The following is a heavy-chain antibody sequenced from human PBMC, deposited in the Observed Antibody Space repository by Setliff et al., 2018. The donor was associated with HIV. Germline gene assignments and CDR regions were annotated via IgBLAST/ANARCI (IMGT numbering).Heavy chain of an antibody. CDR2: TNNDGSIT. Sequence: GGSLRLSCAASGFSFRIYAMSWVRQAPGKGLVWVSRTNNDGSITNYADSVRGRFTISRDNSKNTLYLQMNSLRAEDTAVYYCANSYFDWLPFDYWGQGTLVTVSS. CDR3: ANSYFDWLPFDY. D-gene: IGHD3-9*01. CDR1: GFSFRIYA. J-gene: IGHJ4*02. V-gene: IGHV3-23*01.